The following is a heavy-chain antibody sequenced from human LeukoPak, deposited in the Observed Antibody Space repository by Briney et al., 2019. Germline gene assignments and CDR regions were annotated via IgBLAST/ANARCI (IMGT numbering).Heavy chain of an antibody. V-gene: IGHV4-39*07. CDR2: IYYSGST. Sequence: SETLSLTCTVSGGSVSSSSYYWGWIRQPPGKGLEWIGIIYYSGSTYYSPSLKSRVTLSVHTSENQFSLKLSSVTAADTAVYYCARAAVAGPYAFDIWGQGTMVTVSS. CDR1: GGSVSSSSYY. J-gene: IGHJ3*02. D-gene: IGHD6-19*01. CDR3: ARAAVAGPYAFDI.